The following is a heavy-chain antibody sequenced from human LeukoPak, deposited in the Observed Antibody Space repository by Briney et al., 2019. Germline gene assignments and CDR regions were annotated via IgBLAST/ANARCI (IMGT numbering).Heavy chain of an antibody. CDR3: ARAEYCYYCGMDV. CDR2: IYCSGST. Sequence: SETLSLTCTVSGGSISSYYWSWIRQPPGKGLEWIGYIYCSGSTNYNPSLKSRVTISVDTSKNQFSLKLSSVTAADTAVYYCARAEYCYYCGMDVWGQGTTVIVSS. D-gene: IGHD2/OR15-2a*01. V-gene: IGHV4-59*01. CDR1: GGSISSYY. J-gene: IGHJ6*02.